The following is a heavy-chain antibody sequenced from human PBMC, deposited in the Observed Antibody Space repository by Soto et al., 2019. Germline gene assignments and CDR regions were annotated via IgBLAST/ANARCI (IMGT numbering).Heavy chain of an antibody. Sequence: GGSLRLSCAASGFTFSSYGMHWVRQAPGKGLEWVAVIWYDGSNKYYADSVKGRFTISRDNSKNTLYLQMNSLRAEDTAVYYCARDPRISIAARLPEDYYYYYMDVWGKGTTVTVSS. CDR3: ARDPRISIAARLPEDYYYYYMDV. CDR1: GFTFSSYG. V-gene: IGHV3-33*01. D-gene: IGHD6-6*01. J-gene: IGHJ6*03. CDR2: IWYDGSNK.